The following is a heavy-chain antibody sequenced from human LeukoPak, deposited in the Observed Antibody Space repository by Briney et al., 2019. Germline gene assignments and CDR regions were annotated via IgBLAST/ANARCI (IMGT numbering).Heavy chain of an antibody. CDR3: ARPLLNYGDYSNWFDP. CDR1: GFTFSSYS. CDR2: ISSSSSTI. D-gene: IGHD4-17*01. J-gene: IGHJ5*02. V-gene: IGHV3-48*04. Sequence: GGSLRLSCAASGFTFSSYSMNWVRQAPGKGLEWVSYISSSSSTIYYADSVKGRFTISRDNAKNSLYLQMNSLRAEDTAVYYCARPLLNYGDYSNWFDPWAREPWSPSPQ.